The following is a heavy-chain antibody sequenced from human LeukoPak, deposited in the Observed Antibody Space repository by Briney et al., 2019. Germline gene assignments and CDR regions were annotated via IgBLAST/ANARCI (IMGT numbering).Heavy chain of an antibody. CDR2: IIPIFGTA. Sequence: GASVKVSCKASGGTFSSYAISWVRQAPGQGLEWMGGIIPIFGTANYAQKFQGRVTITTDESTSTAYMELSSLRSEDTAVYYCARDKYGDYVGRYFDLWGRGTLVTVSS. CDR3: ARDKYGDYVGRYFDL. J-gene: IGHJ2*01. V-gene: IGHV1-69*05. D-gene: IGHD4-17*01. CDR1: GGTFSSYA.